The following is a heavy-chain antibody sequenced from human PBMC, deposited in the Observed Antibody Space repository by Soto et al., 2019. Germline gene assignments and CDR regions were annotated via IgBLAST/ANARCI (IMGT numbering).Heavy chain of an antibody. V-gene: IGHV1-18*01. J-gene: IGHJ4*02. CDR2: ISAYNGNT. D-gene: IGHD6-13*01. CDR1: GYTFTSYG. Sequence: ASVKVSCKASGYTFTSYGVSWVRQAPGQGLEWMGWISAYNGNTNYAQKLQGRVTMTTDTSTSTAYMELRSLRSDDTAVYYCASSASEYSSSRYWEFDYWGQGTLVTVSS. CDR3: ASSASEYSSSRYWEFDY.